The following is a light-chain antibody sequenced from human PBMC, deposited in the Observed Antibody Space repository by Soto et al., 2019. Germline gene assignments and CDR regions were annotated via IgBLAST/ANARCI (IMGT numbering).Light chain of an antibody. CDR2: EAS. Sequence: EIVLTQFPATLSLSPGERASLPCRASESVTKYLAWYQQKPGQAPRLLIYEASDRAPGIPARFTGGGSGTDFTLGISSLEPEDSALYFCQQRSDWPWTFGQGTRVEIK. J-gene: IGKJ1*01. V-gene: IGKV3-11*01. CDR3: QQRSDWPWT. CDR1: ESVTKY.